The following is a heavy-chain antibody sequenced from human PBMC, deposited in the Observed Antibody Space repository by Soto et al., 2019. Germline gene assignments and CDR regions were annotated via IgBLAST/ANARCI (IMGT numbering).Heavy chain of an antibody. CDR2: VSTSGRST. D-gene: IGHD2-15*01. CDR1: GFIFSEST. V-gene: IGHV3-64D*06. J-gene: IGHJ4*02. Sequence: GGSLRLSCSASGFIFSESTIDWVRQVPGKGLEAISAVSTSGRSTYYADSVKDRFTISRDNSKNTLFLQMGSLRPEDTAIYYCVKQAHGLDGVAFDYWGQETQVTVSS. CDR3: VKQAHGLDGVAFDY.